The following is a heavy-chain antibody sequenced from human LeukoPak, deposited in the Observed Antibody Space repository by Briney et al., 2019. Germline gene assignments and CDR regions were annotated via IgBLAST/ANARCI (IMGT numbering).Heavy chain of an antibody. CDR2: IYYSGST. V-gene: IGHV4-39*01. Sequence: SETLSLTCTVSGGSISSSSYYWGWLRQPPGKGLEWIVSIYYSGSTYDNPSLKSRVTISVDTSKNQFSLKLSSVTAADTAVYYCARTTDPPIVVVPAAMGFDPWGQGTLVTVSS. CDR3: ARTTDPPIVVVPAAMGFDP. J-gene: IGHJ5*02. D-gene: IGHD2-2*01. CDR1: GGSISSSSYY.